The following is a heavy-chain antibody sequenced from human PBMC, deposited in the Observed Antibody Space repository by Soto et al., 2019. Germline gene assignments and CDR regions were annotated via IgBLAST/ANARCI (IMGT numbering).Heavy chain of an antibody. V-gene: IGHV4-59*01. CDR1: GGSISSYY. CDR3: ARAGAAGTYYYYFYMDV. CDR2: IYYSGST. D-gene: IGHD6-13*01. Sequence: SETLSLTCTVSGGSISSYYWSWIRQPPGKGLEWIGYIYYSGSTKYNPSRKSRVTISVDTSKNQFSLKLSSVTAADTAVYYCARAGAAGTYYYYFYMDVWGKGTPVTVSS. J-gene: IGHJ6*03.